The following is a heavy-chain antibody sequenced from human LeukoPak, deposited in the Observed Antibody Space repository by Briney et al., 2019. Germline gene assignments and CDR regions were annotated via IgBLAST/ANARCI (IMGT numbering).Heavy chain of an antibody. D-gene: IGHD5-12*01. CDR1: GGTFSSYA. J-gene: IGHJ6*03. V-gene: IGHV1-69*05. CDR3: ARMSDIEGFYYYMDV. CDR2: IIPICGTA. Sequence: SVKVSCKASGGTFSSYAISWVRQAPGQGLEWMGGIIPICGTANYAQRFQGRVTITTDESTSTAYMELSSLRSEDTAVYYCARMSDIEGFYYYMDVWGKGTTVTVSS.